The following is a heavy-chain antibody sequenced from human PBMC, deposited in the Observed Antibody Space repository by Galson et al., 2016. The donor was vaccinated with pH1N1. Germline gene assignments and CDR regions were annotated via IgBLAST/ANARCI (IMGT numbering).Heavy chain of an antibody. CDR2: IHYSGNT. CDR1: GASFSSSPYH. V-gene: IGHV4-39*01. J-gene: IGHJ4*02. D-gene: IGHD6-19*01. Sequence: ETLSLTCTVSGASFSSSPYHWGWIRQPPGKGLEWIATIHYSGNTYYDPSLESRGTISLDTSRNQLSLTLNSVTAADTALYYCARHSSQWLVESTLDYWGQGALGTVSS. CDR3: ARHSSQWLVESTLDY.